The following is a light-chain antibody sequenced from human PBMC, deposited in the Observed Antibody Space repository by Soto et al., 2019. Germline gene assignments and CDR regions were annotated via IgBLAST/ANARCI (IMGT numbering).Light chain of an antibody. V-gene: IGKV3-20*01. Sequence: EIVLTQSPGTLSLSPGERATLSCRASQSVSSSYLAWYQQKPGQAPRLLIYGASSSATGIPDRISGSGSGTDFTLTISRLEPEDFAVYYCHQYGSSPSTFGQGTEVEIK. CDR3: HQYGSSPST. CDR2: GAS. CDR1: QSVSSSY. J-gene: IGKJ1*01.